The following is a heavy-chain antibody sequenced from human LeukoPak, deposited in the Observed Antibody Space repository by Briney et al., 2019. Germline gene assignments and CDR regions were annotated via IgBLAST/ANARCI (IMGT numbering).Heavy chain of an antibody. CDR1: GGSFSGYY. CDR2: INHSGST. D-gene: IGHD6-13*01. J-gene: IGHJ4*02. CDR3: ARVDIAAAPREYYFDY. V-gene: IGHV4-34*01. Sequence: SETLSLTCAVYGGSFSGYYWSWLRQPPGKGLEWIGEINHSGSTNYIPSLKSRVTISVDTPKNQFSLKLSSVTAADTAVYYCARVDIAAAPREYYFDYWGQGTLVTVSS.